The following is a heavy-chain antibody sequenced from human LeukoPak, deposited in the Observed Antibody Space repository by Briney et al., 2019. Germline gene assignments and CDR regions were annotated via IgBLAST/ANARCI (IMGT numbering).Heavy chain of an antibody. CDR2: IYSSGSS. D-gene: IGHD5-18*01. Sequence: SETLSLTCTVSGGSISSSGYYWGWIRQPPGKGLEWIGSIYSSGSSYYNPSLESRVTISVDTSKNQFSLKLSSVTAADTAVYYCARQVGYTYGQVDYWGQGTLVTVSS. CDR3: ARQVGYTYGQVDY. V-gene: IGHV4-39*01. CDR1: GGSISSSGYY. J-gene: IGHJ4*02.